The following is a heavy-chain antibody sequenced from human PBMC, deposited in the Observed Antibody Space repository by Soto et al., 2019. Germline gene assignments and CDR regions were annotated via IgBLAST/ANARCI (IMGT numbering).Heavy chain of an antibody. V-gene: IGHV3-9*01. CDR3: AKDRGVRGVDPHYYYYMDV. Sequence: EVQLVESGGGLVQPGRSLRLSCAASGFTFEDYAMHWVRQAPGKGLEWVSGISWNSGSIGYADSVKGRFTISRDNAKNSLYLKMNSLRADDTDLYYCAKDRGVRGVDPHYYYYMDVWGKGTTVTVCS. J-gene: IGHJ6*03. CDR2: ISWNSGSI. D-gene: IGHD3-10*01. CDR1: GFTFEDYA.